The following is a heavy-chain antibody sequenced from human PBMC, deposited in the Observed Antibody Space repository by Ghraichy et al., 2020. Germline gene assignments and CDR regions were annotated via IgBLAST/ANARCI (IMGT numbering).Heavy chain of an antibody. J-gene: IGHJ6*02. Sequence: GALRLSCAASGFTFSSYSMNWVRQAPGKGLEWVSYISSSSSTIYYADSVKGRFTISRDNAKNSLYLQMNSLRAEDTAVYYCARVTIKSMDVWGQGTTVTVSS. V-gene: IGHV3-48*01. D-gene: IGHD3-10*01. CDR1: GFTFSSYS. CDR2: ISSSSSTI. CDR3: ARVTIKSMDV.